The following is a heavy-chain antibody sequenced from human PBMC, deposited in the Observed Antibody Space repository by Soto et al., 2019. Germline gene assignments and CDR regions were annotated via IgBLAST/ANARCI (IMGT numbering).Heavy chain of an antibody. V-gene: IGHV3-33*01. CDR1: GFNFSNYG. CDR3: ASASGATVS. J-gene: IGHJ5*02. Sequence: QVPLVESGGGVVHPGRSLRLSCAASGFNFSNYGMQWVRQAPGKGLEWGAHIWYDGSNKYYADSVKGRFTISRDNSKNTLYLQMDSLRPDDTAVYYCASASGATVSWGQGTLVTV. CDR2: IWYDGSNK. D-gene: IGHD3-10*01.